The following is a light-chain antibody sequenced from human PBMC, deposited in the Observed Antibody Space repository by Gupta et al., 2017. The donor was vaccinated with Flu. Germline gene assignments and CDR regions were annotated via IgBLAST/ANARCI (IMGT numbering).Light chain of an antibody. V-gene: IGLV2-14*01. CDR2: EVS. J-gene: IGLJ1*01. CDR3: SSYTGSNTYV. Sequence: QSALTQPASVSGSPEQSITIAGIGTSSDVGCYNYVSWYQQHPGKAPNLMIYEVSNRPSGVSSRFSGSKADNTAALTISGLQAEDEADYYCSSYTGSNTYVFGTGTKVTVL. CDR1: SSDVGCYNY.